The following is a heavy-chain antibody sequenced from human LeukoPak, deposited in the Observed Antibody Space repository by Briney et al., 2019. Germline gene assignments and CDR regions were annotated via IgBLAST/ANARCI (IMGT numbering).Heavy chain of an antibody. CDR2: IYYSGST. V-gene: IGHV4-39*01. D-gene: IGHD3-10*01. J-gene: IGHJ4*02. CDR1: GDSISSTGDY. Sequence: SETLSLTCTVSGDSISSTGDYWGWIRQPPGKGLEFIGSIYYSGSTNYNPSLKSRVTISVDTSKNQFSLKLNSVTASDTAVYYYARLNYHDSFADYWGQGTLVTVSS. CDR3: ARLNYHDSFADY.